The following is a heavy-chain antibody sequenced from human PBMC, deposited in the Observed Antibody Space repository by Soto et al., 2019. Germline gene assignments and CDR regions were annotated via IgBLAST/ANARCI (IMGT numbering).Heavy chain of an antibody. CDR3: ARDRHPYSTKYYFDY. CDR1: GFTFSTYA. CDR2: ISGSGAYT. Sequence: GGSLRLSCAASGFTFSTYAMNWVRQPPGKGLEWASSISGSGAYTYYADSVQGRFTISRDNSKNTLNLQMNSLRAEDTAVYYCARDRHPYSTKYYFDYWGQGTLVTVSS. V-gene: IGHV3-23*01. D-gene: IGHD2-2*01. J-gene: IGHJ4*02.